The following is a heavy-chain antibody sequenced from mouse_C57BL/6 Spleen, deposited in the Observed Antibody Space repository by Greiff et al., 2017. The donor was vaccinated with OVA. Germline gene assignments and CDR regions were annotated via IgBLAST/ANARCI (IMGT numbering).Heavy chain of an antibody. V-gene: IGHV1-72*01. CDR2: IDPNSGGT. CDR1: GYTFTSYW. CDR3: ARGGYGSSPYWYFDV. D-gene: IGHD1-1*01. J-gene: IGHJ1*03. Sequence: QVQLKQPGAELVKPGASVKLSCKASGYTFTSYWMHWVKQRPGRGLEWIGRIDPNSGGTKYNEKFKSKATLTVDKPSSTAYMQLSSLTSEDSAVYYCARGGYGSSPYWYFDVWGTGTTVTVSS.